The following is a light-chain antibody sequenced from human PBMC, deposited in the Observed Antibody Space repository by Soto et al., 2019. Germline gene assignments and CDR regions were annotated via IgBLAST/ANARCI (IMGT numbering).Light chain of an antibody. CDR1: SSNIGAGYD. CDR3: QSYDSSLSGSGV. CDR2: GNS. J-gene: IGLJ1*01. Sequence: QSVLTQPPSVSGAPGQRVTISCTGSSSNIGAGYDLHWYQQLPGTAPKLLIYGNSNRPSGVPDRFSGSKSGTSASLAITGLQAEDEADYYCQSYDSSLSGSGVFGTGTKLTVL. V-gene: IGLV1-40*01.